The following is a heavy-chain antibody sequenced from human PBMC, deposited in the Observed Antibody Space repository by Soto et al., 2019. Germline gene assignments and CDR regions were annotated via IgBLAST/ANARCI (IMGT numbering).Heavy chain of an antibody. CDR2: ISGSGGST. D-gene: IGHD4-4*01. J-gene: IGHJ5*02. Sequence: PGGSLRLSCAASGFTFSSYAMSWVRQAPGKGLEWVSAISGSGGSTYYADSVKGRFTISRDNSKNTLYLQMNSLRAEDTAVYYCAISPTRTNYADRFDPWGQGTMVTVSS. V-gene: IGHV3-23*01. CDR1: GFTFSSYA. CDR3: AISPTRTNYADRFDP.